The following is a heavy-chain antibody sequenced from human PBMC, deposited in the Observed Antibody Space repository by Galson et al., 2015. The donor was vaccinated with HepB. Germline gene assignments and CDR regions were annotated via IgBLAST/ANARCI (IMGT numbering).Heavy chain of an antibody. J-gene: IGHJ5*02. CDR3: AREWVHGGVVVAAATGVLWRFDP. Sequence: SVKVSCKASGGSFSRLAISWVRQARGQGLEWGGGIIPLFGKGNYAEKFQGRVTLTADESTTTAYMELNSLDSEDTAVYYCAREWVHGGVVVAAATGVLWRFDPWGQGTLVTVSS. V-gene: IGHV1-69*13. CDR1: GGSFSRLA. CDR2: IIPLFGKG. D-gene: IGHD2-15*01.